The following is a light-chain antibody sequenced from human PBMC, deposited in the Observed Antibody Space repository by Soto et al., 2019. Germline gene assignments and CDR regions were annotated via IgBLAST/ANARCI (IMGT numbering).Light chain of an antibody. CDR2: GNT. CDR1: SSNIGAGDD. Sequence: QSVLTQPPSVSGAPGQRVTISCTGSSSNIGAGDDVHWYQQLPGRAPKLLIDGNTNRPSGVPDLFSGSQSGTSASLAITGLHDEDEADYCCPYFGSRLSVVFGGGTKLTVL. V-gene: IGLV1-40*01. CDR3: PYFGSRLSVV. J-gene: IGLJ2*01.